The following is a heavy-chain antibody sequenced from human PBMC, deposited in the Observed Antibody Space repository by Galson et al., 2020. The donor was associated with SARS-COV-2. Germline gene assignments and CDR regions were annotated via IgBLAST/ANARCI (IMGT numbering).Heavy chain of an antibody. J-gene: IGHJ4*01. D-gene: IGHD2-21*01. Sequence: GGSLRLACAASGFTVRSNYRNWARQAPGKGLGWVTVIHSGGTRHYADPAKGRLTVSRDNSKNTLYRQMNSLRAEDTAVYYCARKTCRGACFSGYYFGYWGHGTLVTVSS. CDR2: IHSGGTR. CDR3: ARKTCRGACFSGYYFGY. CDR1: GFTVRSNY. V-gene: IGHV3-53*01.